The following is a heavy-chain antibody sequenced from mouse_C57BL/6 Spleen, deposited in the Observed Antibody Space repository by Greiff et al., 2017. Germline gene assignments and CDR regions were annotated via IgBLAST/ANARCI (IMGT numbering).Heavy chain of an antibody. J-gene: IGHJ2*01. Sequence: VQLQQPGAELVKPGASVKLSCKASGYTFTSYWMQWVKQRPGQGLEWIGEIDPSDSYTNYNQKFKGKATLTVDTSSSTAYMQLSSLTSEDSAVYYWARRGTVVARDFDYWGQGTTLTVSS. CDR2: IDPSDSYT. CDR1: GYTFTSYW. V-gene: IGHV1-50*01. D-gene: IGHD1-1*01. CDR3: ARRGTVVARDFDY.